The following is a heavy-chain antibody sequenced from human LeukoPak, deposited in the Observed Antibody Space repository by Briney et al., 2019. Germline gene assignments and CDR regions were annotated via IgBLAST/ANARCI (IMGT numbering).Heavy chain of an antibody. CDR3: ASISDPRSRYYYYMDV. CDR2: IYTSGST. J-gene: IGHJ6*03. Sequence: SETLSLTCTVSGGSISSGSYYWSWIRQPAGKGLEWIGRIYTSGSTNYNPSLKSRVTISVDTSKNQFSLKLSSVTAADTAVYYCASISDPRSRYYYYMDVWGKGTTVTVSS. D-gene: IGHD3-3*02. V-gene: IGHV4-61*02. CDR1: GGSISSGSYY.